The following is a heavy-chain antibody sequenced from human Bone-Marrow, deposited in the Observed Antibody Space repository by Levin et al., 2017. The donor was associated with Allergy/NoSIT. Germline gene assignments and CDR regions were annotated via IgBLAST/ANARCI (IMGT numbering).Heavy chain of an antibody. D-gene: IGHD3-10*01. Sequence: GSLRLSCAVYGGSFSGYYWSWIRQPPGKGLEWIGEINHSGSTNYNPSLKSRVTISVDTSKNQFSLKLSSVTAADTAVYYCARVPPSVKRGTTYYYGSGSQRGWFDPWGQGTLVTVSS. CDR1: GGSFSGYY. J-gene: IGHJ5*02. CDR3: ARVPPSVKRGTTYYYGSGSQRGWFDP. V-gene: IGHV4-34*01. CDR2: INHSGST.